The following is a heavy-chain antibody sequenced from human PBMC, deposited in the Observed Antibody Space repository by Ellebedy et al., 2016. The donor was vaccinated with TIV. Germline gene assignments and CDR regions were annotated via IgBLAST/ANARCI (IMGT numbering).Heavy chain of an antibody. D-gene: IGHD2-15*01. J-gene: IGHJ6*02. CDR1: GGTFSSYA. Sequence: SVKVSXKVSGGTFSSYAISWVRQAPGQGLEWMGGIIPIFGTANYAQKFQGRVTITADKSTSTAYMELSSLRSEDTAVYYCASSNRAGSGYCSGGSCYPLPYGMDVWGQGTTVTVSS. V-gene: IGHV1-69*06. CDR3: ASSNRAGSGYCSGGSCYPLPYGMDV. CDR2: IIPIFGTA.